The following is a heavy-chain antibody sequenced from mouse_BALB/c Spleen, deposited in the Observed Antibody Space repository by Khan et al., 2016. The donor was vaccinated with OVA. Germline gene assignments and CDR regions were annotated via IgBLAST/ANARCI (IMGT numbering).Heavy chain of an antibody. D-gene: IGHD2-12*01. Sequence: EVELVESGGGLVQPGGSLKLSCATSGFTFSDYYMYWVRQTPEKRLEWVAYISNGGGSTYYPDTVKGRFTISRDNAKPTLYLQMSRLESEDTAMYYCARQLYGAMDHWGQGTSVTVSS. CDR2: ISNGGGST. V-gene: IGHV5-12*02. J-gene: IGHJ4*01. CDR3: ARQLYGAMDH. CDR1: GFTFSDYY.